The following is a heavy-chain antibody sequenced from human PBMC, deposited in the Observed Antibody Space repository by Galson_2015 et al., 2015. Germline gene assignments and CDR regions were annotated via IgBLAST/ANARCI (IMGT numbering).Heavy chain of an antibody. V-gene: IGHV1-46*01. CDR1: GYTFTSYY. CDR2: INPSGGST. D-gene: IGHD2-8*01. J-gene: IGHJ4*02. Sequence: SVKVSCKASGYTFTSYYMHWVRQAPGQGLEWMGIINPSGGSTSYAQKFQGRVTMTRDTSTSTVYMEVSSLRSEDTAVYYCARVGVHRAPQFDSWGQGTLVTVSS. CDR3: ARVGVHRAPQFDS.